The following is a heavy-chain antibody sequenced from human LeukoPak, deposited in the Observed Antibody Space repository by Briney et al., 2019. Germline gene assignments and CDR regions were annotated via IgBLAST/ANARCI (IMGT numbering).Heavy chain of an antibody. Sequence: ASVKVSCKASGYTFTSYGISWVPQAPGQRLEWMGWISAYNGNTNYAQNLQGRVTMTTDTSTSTAYMELRSLRSDDTAVYYCARVPNYYDSSGSHTCYFDYWGQGTLVTVSS. CDR1: GYTFTSYG. CDR3: ARVPNYYDSSGSHTCYFDY. V-gene: IGHV1-18*01. D-gene: IGHD3-22*01. J-gene: IGHJ4*02. CDR2: ISAYNGNT.